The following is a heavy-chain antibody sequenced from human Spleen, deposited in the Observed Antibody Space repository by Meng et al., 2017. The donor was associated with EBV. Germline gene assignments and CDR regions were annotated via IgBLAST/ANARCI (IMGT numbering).Heavy chain of an antibody. Sequence: QVQLKQWGAGLLKPSGTLSLTCAVYGGSFSGNYWNWIRQPPGKGLEWIGEINHSGSTNYNPSLKSRVTISVDTSKNQFSLKLSSVTAADTAVYYCAKVGLWGSYHDTYYFHDWGQGTLVTVSS. CDR1: GGSFSGNY. V-gene: IGHV4-34*01. CDR3: AKVGLWGSYHDTYYFHD. D-gene: IGHD3-16*02. J-gene: IGHJ4*02. CDR2: INHSGST.